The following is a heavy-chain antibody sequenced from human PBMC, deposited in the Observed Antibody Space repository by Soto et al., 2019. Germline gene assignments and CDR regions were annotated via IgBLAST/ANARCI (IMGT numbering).Heavy chain of an antibody. D-gene: IGHD1-7*01. CDR1: GFTFSGYA. V-gene: IGHV3-23*01. CDR3: AKSGILGTYDAFDI. CDR2: ISGSGDTT. J-gene: IGHJ3*02. Sequence: EVQLLESGGGLVQPGGSLSLSCAASGFTFSGYAMSWVRQAPGKGLEWVSAISGSGDTTYYADSVKGRFTISRDNSRNTLYLQMNSLRDDDTAIYYCAKSGILGTYDAFDIWGQGTMVTVSS.